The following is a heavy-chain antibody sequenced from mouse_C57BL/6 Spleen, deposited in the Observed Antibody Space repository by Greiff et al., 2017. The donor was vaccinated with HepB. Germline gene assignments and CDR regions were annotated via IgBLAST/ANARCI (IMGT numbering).Heavy chain of an antibody. Sequence: EPGGGLVQTKGSLKLSCAASGFSFNTYAMNWVRQAPGKGLEWVARIRSKSNNYATYYADSVKDRFTIARDDSESMLYLQMNNLKTEDTAMYYCVNSNKGAMDYWGQGTSVTVSS. CDR3: VNSNKGAMDY. V-gene: IGHV10-1*01. CDR1: GFSFNTYA. D-gene: IGHD2-5*01. J-gene: IGHJ4*01. CDR2: IRSKSNNYAT.